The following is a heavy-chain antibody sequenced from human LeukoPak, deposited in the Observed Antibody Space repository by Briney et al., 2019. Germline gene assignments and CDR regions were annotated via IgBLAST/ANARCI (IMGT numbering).Heavy chain of an antibody. CDR1: GYTFTSYA. D-gene: IGHD3-10*01. CDR2: INAGVGNT. J-gene: IGHJ4*02. Sequence: GESLKVSCKASGYTFTSYAMHWVRQAPGQRLEWMGWINAGVGNTKYSEKFQDRVTVTRDTPATTAYMELSSLRAEDTAVYYCARAGRPMIGGVTPLEHFDSWGQGTLVTVSS. CDR3: ARAGRPMIGGVTPLEHFDS. V-gene: IGHV1-3*01.